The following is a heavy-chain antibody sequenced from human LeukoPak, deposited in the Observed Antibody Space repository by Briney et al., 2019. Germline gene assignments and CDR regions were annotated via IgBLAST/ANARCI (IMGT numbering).Heavy chain of an antibody. CDR1: GFTFGTYA. V-gene: IGHV3-23*01. Sequence: GGSLPLSCAASGFTFGTYAMTWVRPAPGKGLEWVCVISGSGGSTYYADSVKGRFTLSRDNSRDTLYLQMNSLRAEDTAVYYCAKSIGGVVVVAADHWGQGPLVMVSS. D-gene: IGHD2-15*01. J-gene: IGHJ4*02. CDR3: AKSIGGVVVVAADH. CDR2: ISGSGGST.